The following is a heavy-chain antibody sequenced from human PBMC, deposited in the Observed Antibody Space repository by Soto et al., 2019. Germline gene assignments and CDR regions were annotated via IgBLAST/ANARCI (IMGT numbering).Heavy chain of an antibody. Sequence: EVQLLESGGGLVQPGGSLRLSCAASGFTFSTYAMTWVRQAPGKGLEWISGFSGLGGRGDDTHYADSVKGRFTISRDNSKNTLFLQMDSLRAEDTAVYFCLRGGFGQNLDYWGQGILVAVSS. CDR3: LRGGFGQNLDY. V-gene: IGHV3-23*01. J-gene: IGHJ4*02. D-gene: IGHD3-16*01. CDR2: FSGLGGRGDDT. CDR1: GFTFSTYA.